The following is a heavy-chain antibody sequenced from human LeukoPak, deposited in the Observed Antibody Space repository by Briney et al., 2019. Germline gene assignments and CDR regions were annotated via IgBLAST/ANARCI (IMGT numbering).Heavy chain of an antibody. Sequence: GGSLRLSCAASGFTFSSSWMTWVRQAPGKGLEWVASINQDGGEIHYVDSVKGRFTISRDNAKNSLYLQMNSLTAEDTAVHYCVRAHHPGGWFDPWGQGALVTVSS. V-gene: IGHV3-7*04. CDR2: INQDGGEI. CDR3: VRAHHPGGWFDP. J-gene: IGHJ5*02. CDR1: GFTFSSSW. D-gene: IGHD3-10*01.